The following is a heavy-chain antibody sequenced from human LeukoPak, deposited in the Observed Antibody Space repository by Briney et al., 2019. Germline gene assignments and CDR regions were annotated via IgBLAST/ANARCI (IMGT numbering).Heavy chain of an antibody. Sequence: SETLSLTCAVYGGSFSGYYWSWIRQPPGKGLEWIGEINHSGSTNYNPSLKSRVTISVDTSKNQFSLKLSSVTAADTAVYYCATGLRYFDWVKTEGVFGIWGQGTMVTVSS. CDR1: GGSFSGYY. D-gene: IGHD3-9*01. CDR3: ATGLRYFDWVKTEGVFGI. J-gene: IGHJ3*02. V-gene: IGHV4-34*01. CDR2: INHSGST.